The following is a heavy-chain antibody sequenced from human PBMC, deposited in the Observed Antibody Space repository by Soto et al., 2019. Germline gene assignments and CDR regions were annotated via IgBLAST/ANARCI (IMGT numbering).Heavy chain of an antibody. Sequence: QVQLQQWGAGLLKPSETLSLTCAVYGGSFSGYYWSWIRQPPGKGLEWIGEINHSGSTNYNPSLKSRVTISVDTSKNQFSLKLSSVTAADTAVYYCARGRGRITMVRGVSPLDYWGQGTLVTVSS. CDR2: INHSGST. CDR1: GGSFSGYY. V-gene: IGHV4-34*01. D-gene: IGHD3-10*01. J-gene: IGHJ4*02. CDR3: ARGRGRITMVRGVSPLDY.